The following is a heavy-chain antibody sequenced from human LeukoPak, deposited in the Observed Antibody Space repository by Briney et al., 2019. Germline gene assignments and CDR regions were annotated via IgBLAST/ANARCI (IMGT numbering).Heavy chain of an antibody. Sequence: ASVKVSCKPSGSTFSDYHINWVRQASGQGPEWMGWINPKSGDASYNQAFQGRVTMTRDTSISTAYMELSRLRSDDTAVYYCARDSRHTRGILYGYWGQGTLVTVSS. V-gene: IGHV1-2*02. D-gene: IGHD3-16*02. J-gene: IGHJ4*02. CDR3: ARDSRHTRGILYGY. CDR1: GSTFSDYH. CDR2: INPKSGDA.